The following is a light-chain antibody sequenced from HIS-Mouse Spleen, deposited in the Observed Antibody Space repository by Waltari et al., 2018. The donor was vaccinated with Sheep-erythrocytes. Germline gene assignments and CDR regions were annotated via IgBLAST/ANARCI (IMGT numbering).Light chain of an antibody. J-gene: IGLJ2*01. V-gene: IGLV3-1*01. CDR3: QAWDSSTVV. CDR2: QDS. CDR1: KLGDKY. Sequence: SYELTQPPSVSVSPGQTASITCSGDKLGDKYACWYQQKPGHSPVLVIYQDSKRPSGIPGRFSGSNSGNTATLTISGTQAMDEADYCCQAWDSSTVVFGGGTKLTVL.